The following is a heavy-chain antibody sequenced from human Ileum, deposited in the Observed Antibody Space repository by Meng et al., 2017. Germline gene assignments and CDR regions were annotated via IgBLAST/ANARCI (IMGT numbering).Heavy chain of an antibody. CDR1: GFTFSDHY. D-gene: IGHD2-15*01. Sequence: GESLKISCAASGFTFSDHYMDWVRQAPGKGLEWVGRIRNKAQSDTTEYAASVKGRFSISRDDSNNSLFLQMNSLKAEDTAVYYCAGGYCSGGTCYVGWFDPWGQGMLVTVSS. CDR3: AGGYCSGGTCYVGWFDP. J-gene: IGHJ5*02. V-gene: IGHV3-72*01. CDR2: IRNKAQSDTT.